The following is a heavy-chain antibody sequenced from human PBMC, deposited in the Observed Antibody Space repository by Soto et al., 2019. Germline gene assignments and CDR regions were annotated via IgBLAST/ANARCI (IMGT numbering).Heavy chain of an antibody. Sequence: GGSLRLSCAASGFTFSGSAMHWVRQASGKGLEWVSRIRSKANSYATAYAASVKGRFTISSDDSKHTAYLQMNSLKTEDTAVYYCARSPSSGFYYYGMDVWGQGTTVTVSS. V-gene: IGHV3-73*01. CDR1: GFTFSGSA. D-gene: IGHD3-10*01. CDR2: IRSKANSYAT. J-gene: IGHJ6*02. CDR3: ARSPSSGFYYYGMDV.